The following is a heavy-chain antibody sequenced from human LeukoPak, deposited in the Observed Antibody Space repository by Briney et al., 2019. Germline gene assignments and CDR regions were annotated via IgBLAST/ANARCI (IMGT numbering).Heavy chain of an antibody. Sequence: SETLSLTCTVSGGSISSGGYYWSWIRQPPGKGLEWIGYIYHSGSTYYNPSLKSRVTISVDRSKNQFSLKLSSVTAADTAVYYCARGRITGTTYFDYWGQGTLVTVSS. CDR3: ARGRITGTTYFDY. D-gene: IGHD1-7*01. V-gene: IGHV4-30-2*01. CDR1: GGSISSGGYY. CDR2: IYHSGST. J-gene: IGHJ4*02.